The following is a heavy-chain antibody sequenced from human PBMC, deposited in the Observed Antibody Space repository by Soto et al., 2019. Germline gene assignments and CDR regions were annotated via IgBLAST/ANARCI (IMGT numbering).Heavy chain of an antibody. CDR2: IVVGSGNT. D-gene: IGHD3-3*01. Sequence: GASVNVSCKASGFTFTSSAVQWVRQARGQRLEWIGWIVVGSGNTNYAQKFQERVTITRDMSTSTAYMELSSLRSEDTAVYYCAAVSFWSGYYTGIMSSSDYYGMDVWGQGTTVTVSS. V-gene: IGHV1-58*01. J-gene: IGHJ6*02. CDR1: GFTFTSSA. CDR3: AAVSFWSGYYTGIMSSSDYYGMDV.